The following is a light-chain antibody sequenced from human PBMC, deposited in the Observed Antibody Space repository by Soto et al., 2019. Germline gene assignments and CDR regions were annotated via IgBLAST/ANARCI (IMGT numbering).Light chain of an antibody. CDR2: GVS. Sequence: QSALTQPASVSGSPGQSITISCTGTSSDVGAYNYVSWYQQYPGKAPKLMIYGVSNRPSGVSNRFSGSKSGNTASLTISGLQAADEADYYCNSYAGSSYVFGTGTKLTVL. J-gene: IGLJ1*01. CDR1: SSDVGAYNY. V-gene: IGLV2-14*01. CDR3: NSYAGSSYV.